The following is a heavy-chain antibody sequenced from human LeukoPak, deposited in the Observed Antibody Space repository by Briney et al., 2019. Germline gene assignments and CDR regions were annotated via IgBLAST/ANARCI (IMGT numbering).Heavy chain of an antibody. D-gene: IGHD6-6*01. CDR1: GFTFSDYY. V-gene: IGHV3-11*04. CDR2: ISSSGSTI. J-gene: IGHJ4*02. Sequence: GGALRLSCAASGFTFSDYYMSWIRQAPGKGLEWVSYISSSGSTIYYADSVKGRFTISRDNAKNSLYLQMNSLRAEDTAVYYCAREESSSSGYYFDYWGQGALVTVSS. CDR3: AREESSSSGYYFDY.